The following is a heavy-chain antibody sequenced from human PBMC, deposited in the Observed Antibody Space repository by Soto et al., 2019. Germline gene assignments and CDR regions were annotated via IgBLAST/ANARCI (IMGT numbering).Heavy chain of an antibody. V-gene: IGHV1-69*01. CDR1: GGTFSSYA. D-gene: IGHD2-2*01. CDR3: ARTSGYCSSTSCSDYYYYGMDV. J-gene: IGHJ6*02. Sequence: QVQLVQSGAEVKKPGSSVKVSCKASGGTFSSYAISWGRQAPGQGLEWMGGIIPIFGTANYAQKFQGRVTITADESTSTAYMELSSLRSEDTAVYYCARTSGYCSSTSCSDYYYYGMDVWGQGTTVTVSS. CDR2: IIPIFGTA.